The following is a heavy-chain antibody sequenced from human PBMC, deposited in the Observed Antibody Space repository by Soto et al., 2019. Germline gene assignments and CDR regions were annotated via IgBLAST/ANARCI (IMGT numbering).Heavy chain of an antibody. CDR3: AREHLGFTGSGYSGSLRD. CDR2: IIPIFGTA. D-gene: IGHD3-22*01. Sequence: SVKVSCKGSVGTFSSYAISWVRQAPGQGLEWMGGIIPIFGTANYAQKFQGRVTITADESTSTAYMELSSLRSEDTAVYYCAREHLGFTGSGYSGSLRDWGQGTLVTVSS. J-gene: IGHJ4*02. CDR1: VGTFSSYA. V-gene: IGHV1-69*13.